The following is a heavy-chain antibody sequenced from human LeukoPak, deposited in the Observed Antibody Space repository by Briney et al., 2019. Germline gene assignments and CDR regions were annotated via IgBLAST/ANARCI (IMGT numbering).Heavy chain of an antibody. CDR1: GFTLGSHD. Sequence: GGSLRLSCTASGFTLGSHDMHWVRQIPGQGLEWVAAVSSGFHAFFADSVQGRFTVPREDARNSLYLQMNSLRAGDTAVYYCVREARGYHYTYLDYWGQGTLVTVSS. CDR2: VSSGFHA. D-gene: IGHD5-18*01. CDR3: VREARGYHYTYLDY. V-gene: IGHV3-13*01. J-gene: IGHJ4*02.